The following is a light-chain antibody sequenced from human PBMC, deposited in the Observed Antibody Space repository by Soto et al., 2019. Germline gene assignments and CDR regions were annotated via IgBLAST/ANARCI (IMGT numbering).Light chain of an antibody. CDR1: QSLGTH. Sequence: EIVLTQSPATLSLSPGERASLSCRASQSLGTHLAWYQQRPGQSPRLLLYDANKRATGIPARFSGGRSGADFTLTISSLEPEDFAVYYCQQRRNWPMFTFGQGTKLEIK. CDR2: DAN. V-gene: IGKV3-11*01. CDR3: QQRRNWPMFT. J-gene: IGKJ2*01.